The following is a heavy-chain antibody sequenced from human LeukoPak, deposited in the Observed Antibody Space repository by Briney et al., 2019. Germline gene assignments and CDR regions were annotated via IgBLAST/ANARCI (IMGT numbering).Heavy chain of an antibody. J-gene: IGHJ5*02. D-gene: IGHD3/OR15-3a*01. V-gene: IGHV3-23*01. CDR2: ISGSGGST. CDR3: AKDFGFPWTTWFDP. CDR1: GFTFSSYA. Sequence: GGSLRLSCAASGFTFSSYAMSWVRQAPGKGLEWVSAISGSGGSTYYADSVKGRFTTSRDNSKNTLYLQMNSLRAEDTAVYYCAKDFGFPWTTWFDPWGQGTLVTVSS.